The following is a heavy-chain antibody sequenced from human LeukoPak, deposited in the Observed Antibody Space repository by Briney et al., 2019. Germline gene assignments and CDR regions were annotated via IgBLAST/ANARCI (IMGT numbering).Heavy chain of an antibody. CDR1: GGTFSSYA. V-gene: IGHV1-69*01. CDR3: ASNNVDTAMDAFDY. J-gene: IGHJ4*02. Sequence: GSSVTASCTASGGTFSSYAISWVRQAPGQGLEWMGGIIPIFGTANYAQKFQGRVTITADESTSTAYMELSSLRSEDTAVYYCASNNVDTAMDAFDYWGQGTLVTVSS. D-gene: IGHD5-18*01. CDR2: IIPIFGTA.